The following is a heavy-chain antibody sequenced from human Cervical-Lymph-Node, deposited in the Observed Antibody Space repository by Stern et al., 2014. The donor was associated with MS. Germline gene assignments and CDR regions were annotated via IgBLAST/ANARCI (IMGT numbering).Heavy chain of an antibody. J-gene: IGHJ4*02. Sequence: VQLVESGGGVVQPGRSLRLSCAASGFTFSSYGMHWVRQAPGKGLEWVAVIWYDGSNKYYADSVKGRFTISRDNSKNTLYLQMNSLRAEDTAVYYCARESSIAAAGTFDYWGQGTLVTVSS. CDR1: GFTFSSYG. CDR2: IWYDGSNK. D-gene: IGHD6-13*01. CDR3: ARESSIAAAGTFDY. V-gene: IGHV3-33*01.